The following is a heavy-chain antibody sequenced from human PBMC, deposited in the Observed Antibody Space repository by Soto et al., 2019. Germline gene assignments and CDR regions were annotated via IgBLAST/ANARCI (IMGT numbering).Heavy chain of an antibody. CDR2: IIPIFGTA. V-gene: IGHV1-69*01. CDR3: ARSLEQSGPDYDGMDV. CDR1: GGTFSSYA. D-gene: IGHD1-1*01. J-gene: IGHJ6*02. Sequence: QVQLVQSGAEVKKPGSSVKVSCKASGGTFSSYAISWVRQAPGQGLEWMGGIIPIFGTANYAQKFQGRVTITADESTSTAYMELSSLRSKYTAVYYCARSLEQSGPDYDGMDVWGQGTTVTVCS.